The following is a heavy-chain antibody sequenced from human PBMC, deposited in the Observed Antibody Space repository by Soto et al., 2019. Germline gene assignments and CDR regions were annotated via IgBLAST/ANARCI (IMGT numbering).Heavy chain of an antibody. D-gene: IGHD3-3*01. J-gene: IGHJ4*02. CDR1: GFTFSGSA. CDR3: TGSYYDFWSGYQRHFDY. V-gene: IGHV3-73*01. CDR2: IRSKANSYAT. Sequence: GGSLRLSCAASGFTFSGSAMHWVRQASGKGLEWVGRIRSKANSYATAYAASVKGRFTISRDDSKNTAYLQMNSLKTEDTAVYYCTGSYYDFWSGYQRHFDYWGQGTLVTVSS.